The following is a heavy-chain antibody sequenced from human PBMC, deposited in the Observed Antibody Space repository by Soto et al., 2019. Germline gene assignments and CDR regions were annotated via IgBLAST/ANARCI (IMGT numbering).Heavy chain of an antibody. J-gene: IGHJ4*02. CDR2: MNPNSGNT. CDR3: ARRYTSSFDY. D-gene: IGHD6-13*01. V-gene: IGHV1-8*01. Sequence: GASVKVSCKASGYTFTSYDINWVRQATGQGLEYLGWMNPNSGNTGYVQKFQGRVTMTRDTSISTAYMELSSLRSEDSAVYYCARRYTSSFDYWGQGTLVTVSS. CDR1: GYTFTSYD.